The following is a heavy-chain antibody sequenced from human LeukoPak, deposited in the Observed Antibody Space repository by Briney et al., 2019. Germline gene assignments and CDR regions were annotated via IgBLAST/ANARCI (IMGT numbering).Heavy chain of an antibody. D-gene: IGHD3-22*01. CDR1: GFTVSSNY. Sequence: GGSLRLSCAASGFTVSSNYMNWVRQAPGKGLEWVSGIFSGGTTYYADSVKGRFTISRDNSKNTLYLQMNSLRAEDTAVYYCARDPSYYYDSSGYSDYWGQGTLVTVSS. CDR3: ARDPSYYYDSSGYSDY. J-gene: IGHJ4*02. V-gene: IGHV3-53*01. CDR2: IFSGGTT.